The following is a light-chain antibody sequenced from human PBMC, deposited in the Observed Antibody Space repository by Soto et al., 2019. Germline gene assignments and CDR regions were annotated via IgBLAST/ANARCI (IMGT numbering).Light chain of an antibody. Sequence: QSVLTQAPSPSGTPGQRVTISCSGRSSNIGTNAVNWYQQLPGTAPKLLIYNNDQRPSGVPGRFSGSKAGPSASLASSGLQSGDEADYDGAAWDDSLNGPVLGGGTKLTVL. CDR2: NND. J-gene: IGLJ3*02. CDR3: AAWDDSLNGPV. V-gene: IGLV1-44*01. CDR1: SSNIGTNA.